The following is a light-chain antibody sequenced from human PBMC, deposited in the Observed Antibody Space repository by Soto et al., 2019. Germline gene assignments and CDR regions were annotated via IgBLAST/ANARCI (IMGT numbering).Light chain of an antibody. CDR1: QSINIY. J-gene: IGKJ4*01. Sequence: DIQMTQSPSYLSASVVDSVTITCRASQSINIYLSWYQQKPGKAPKILINVASTLQGGVPSRFSGRGSGTEFTLAISSLQPEESATYYCQQSFSTPQTFGGGPRVEIK. V-gene: IGKV1-39*01. CDR2: VAS. CDR3: QQSFSTPQT.